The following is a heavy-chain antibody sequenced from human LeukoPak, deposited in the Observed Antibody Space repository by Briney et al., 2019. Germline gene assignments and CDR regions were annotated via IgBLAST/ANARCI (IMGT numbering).Heavy chain of an antibody. J-gene: IGHJ4*02. V-gene: IGHV1-18*04. Sequence: ASVKVSCKASGYTFTGYYMHWVRQAPGQGLEWMGWISAYNGNTNYAQKLQGRVTMTTDTSTSTAYMELRSLRSDDTAVYYCARDLDYGDYFGGYFDYWGQGTLVTVSS. D-gene: IGHD4-17*01. CDR3: ARDLDYGDYFGGYFDY. CDR2: ISAYNGNT. CDR1: GYTFTGYY.